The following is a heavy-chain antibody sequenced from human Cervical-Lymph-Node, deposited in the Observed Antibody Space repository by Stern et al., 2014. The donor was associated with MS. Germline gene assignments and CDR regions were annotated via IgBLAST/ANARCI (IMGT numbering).Heavy chain of an antibody. D-gene: IGHD2-8*02. Sequence: VQLVESGAEVKKPGASVTVSCKASGYTFNTLYLHWVRLAPGQGLAWLGWINPNTGATEYAQNLQGRITMTRDTSISTAYMELSRLTSDDTAVYYCARDAPGVVDQTACYDYWGQGTLVTVSS. V-gene: IGHV1-2*02. CDR1: GYTFNTLY. J-gene: IGHJ4*02. CDR2: INPNTGAT. CDR3: ARDAPGVVDQTACYDY.